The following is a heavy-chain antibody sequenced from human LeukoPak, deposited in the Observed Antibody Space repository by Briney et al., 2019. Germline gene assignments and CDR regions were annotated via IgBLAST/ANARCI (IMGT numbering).Heavy chain of an antibody. Sequence: PSETLSLTCTVSGGSISSGGYYWSWIRQHPGKGLEWIGYIYYSGSTYYNPSLKSRATISVDTSKNQFSLKLSSVTAADTAVYYCARAATRGYSYGYQYYFDYWGQGTLVTVSS. D-gene: IGHD5-18*01. CDR2: IYYSGST. J-gene: IGHJ4*02. CDR1: GGSISSGGYY. V-gene: IGHV4-31*03. CDR3: ARAATRGYSYGYQYYFDY.